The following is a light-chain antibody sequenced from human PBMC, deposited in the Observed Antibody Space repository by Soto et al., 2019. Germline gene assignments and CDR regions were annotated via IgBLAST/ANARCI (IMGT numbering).Light chain of an antibody. CDR1: QSVLYSSNNKNY. Sequence: DIVMTQSPDSLAVSLGERATINCKSSQSVLYSSNNKNYLAWYQQKPGQPPKLLIYWASTRESGVPDRFSGSGSGTDFTLTSSSLQAEDVSVYYCRQYYRTPRTFGQGTKVEIK. V-gene: IGKV4-1*01. CDR2: WAS. J-gene: IGKJ1*01. CDR3: RQYYRTPRT.